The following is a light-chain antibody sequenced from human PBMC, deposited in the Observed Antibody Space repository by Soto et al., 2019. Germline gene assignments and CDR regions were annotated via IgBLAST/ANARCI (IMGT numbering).Light chain of an antibody. J-gene: IGLJ1*01. CDR2: EVS. CDR1: SSDVGGYNY. CDR3: SSYTSSSTQV. V-gene: IGLV2-14*01. Sequence: SVLTQPASVSGSPGQSITISCTGTSSDVGGYNYVSWYQQHPGKAPKLMIYEVSNRPSGVSNRVSGSKSGNTASLTISGLQAEDEADYYCSSYTSSSTQVFGTGTKVTVL.